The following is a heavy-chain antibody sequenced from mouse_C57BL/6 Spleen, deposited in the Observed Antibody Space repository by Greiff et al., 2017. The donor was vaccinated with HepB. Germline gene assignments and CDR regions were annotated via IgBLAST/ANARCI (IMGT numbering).Heavy chain of an antibody. CDR1: GYTFTSYW. CDR3: ARWTAQATGDY. V-gene: IGHV1-50*01. D-gene: IGHD3-2*02. CDR2: IDPSDSYT. Sequence: VQLQQPGAELVKPGASVKLSCKASGYTFTSYWMQWVKQRPGQGLEWIGEIDPSDSYTNYNQKFKGKATLTVDTSSSTAYMQPSSLTSEDSAVYYCARWTAQATGDYWGQGTTLTVSS. J-gene: IGHJ2*01.